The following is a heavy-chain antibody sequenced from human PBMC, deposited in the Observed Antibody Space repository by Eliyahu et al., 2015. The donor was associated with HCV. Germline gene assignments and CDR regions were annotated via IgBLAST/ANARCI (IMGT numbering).Heavy chain of an antibody. CDR3: ARHYGSYYAMDV. CDR1: GGSISGSSYY. D-gene: IGHD1-26*01. J-gene: IGHJ6*02. Sequence: QLQLQESGPGLVKASETLSLXCSVSGGSISGSSYYWGWIRQPPGKGLEWIGSIYYSGSSFYNPSLKSRVTISVDTSKNQFSLKLSSVTAADTAVYYCARHYGSYYAMDVWGQGTTVTVSS. V-gene: IGHV4-39*01. CDR2: IYYSGSS.